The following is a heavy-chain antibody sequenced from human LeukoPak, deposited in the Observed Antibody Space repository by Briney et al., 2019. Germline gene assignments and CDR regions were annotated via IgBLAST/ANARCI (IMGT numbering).Heavy chain of an antibody. CDR3: AKGLYYYDSSGYYYPAPFDY. J-gene: IGHJ4*02. Sequence: GGSLRLSCAASGFTFSGFGMHWVRQAPGKGLEWVSAISGSGGSTYYADSVKGRFTISRDNSKNTLYLQMNSLRAEDTAVYYCAKGLYYYDSSGYYYPAPFDYWGQGTLVTVSS. D-gene: IGHD3-22*01. CDR2: ISGSGGST. V-gene: IGHV3-23*01. CDR1: GFTFSGFG.